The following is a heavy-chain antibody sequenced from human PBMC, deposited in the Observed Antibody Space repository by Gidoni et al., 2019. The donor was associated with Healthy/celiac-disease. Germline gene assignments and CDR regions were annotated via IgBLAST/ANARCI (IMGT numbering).Heavy chain of an antibody. V-gene: IGHV4-39*01. Sequence: QLQLQESGPGLVKPSETLSLTCTVSGGSISSSSYYWGWIRQPPGKGREWIGSIYYSGSTYYNPSLKSRVTISVDTSKNQFSLKLSSVTAADTAVYYCARQYSYGPNWFDPWGQGTLVTVSS. J-gene: IGHJ5*02. CDR2: IYYSGST. D-gene: IGHD5-18*01. CDR3: ARQYSYGPNWFDP. CDR1: GGSISSSSYY.